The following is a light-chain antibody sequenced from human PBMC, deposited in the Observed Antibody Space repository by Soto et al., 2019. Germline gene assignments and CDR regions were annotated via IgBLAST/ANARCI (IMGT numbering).Light chain of an antibody. J-gene: IGLJ1*01. V-gene: IGLV2-23*02. CDR2: DVG. Sequence: QSALTQPASVSGSPGQSITISCTGTSSDVGSGNVVSWYQHYPGRAPQLMIYDVGKRPSGVPDRFSGSKSDNTASLIISGLQAEDEADYYCCSYAGTYSYVFGTGTKLTVL. CDR1: SSDVGSGNV. CDR3: CSYAGTYSYV.